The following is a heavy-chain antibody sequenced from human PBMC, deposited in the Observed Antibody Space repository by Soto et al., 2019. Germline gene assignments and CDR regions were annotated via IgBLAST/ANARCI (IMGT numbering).Heavy chain of an antibody. J-gene: IGHJ2*01. V-gene: IGHV4-59*01. CDR3: ARLGSPTVRYFDL. CDR2: IYYSGTT. Sequence: SETLSLTCTLSGGAISSYYWSWIRQPPGKGLELIWDIYYSGTTNYNPSLKSRVTIAVDTSKNQFSLKLSSVTAADTALYYCARLGSPTVRYFDLWGLGIPVSVFS. D-gene: IGHD6-13*01. CDR1: GGAISSYY.